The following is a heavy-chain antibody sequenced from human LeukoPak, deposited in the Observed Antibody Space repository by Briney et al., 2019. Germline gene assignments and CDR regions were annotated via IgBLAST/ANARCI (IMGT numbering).Heavy chain of an antibody. CDR2: IYYSGST. V-gene: IGHV4-59*11. CDR1: GGSISSHY. CDR3: ASVDSSAYFSYFDS. D-gene: IGHD3-22*01. Sequence: PSETLSLTCTVSGGSISSHYWSWIRQPPGKGLEWIGYIYYSGSTNYNPSLKSRVTISVDTSKNQFSLKLSSVTAADTAVYYCASVDSSAYFSYFDSWGQGALVTVSS. J-gene: IGHJ4*02.